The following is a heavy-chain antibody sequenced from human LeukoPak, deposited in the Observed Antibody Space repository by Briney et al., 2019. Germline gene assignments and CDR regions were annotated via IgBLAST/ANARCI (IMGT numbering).Heavy chain of an antibody. D-gene: IGHD5-12*01. CDR3: ARVISGYDWGYFDY. CDR2: IDPSDSYT. V-gene: IGHV5-10-1*01. Sequence: GESLKISRKGSGYSFTSYWISWVRQMPGKGLEWMGRIDPSDSYTNYSPSFQGHVTISADKSISTAYLQWSRLKASDTAMYYCARVISGYDWGYFDYWGQGTLVTVSS. CDR1: GYSFTSYW. J-gene: IGHJ4*02.